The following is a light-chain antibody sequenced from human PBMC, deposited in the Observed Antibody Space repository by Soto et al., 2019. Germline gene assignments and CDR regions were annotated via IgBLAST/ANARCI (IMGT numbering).Light chain of an antibody. J-gene: IGLJ1*01. Sequence: QSVLTQPPSVSGAPGQRVTSSCTGGSSNIGAGYDVHWYQQLPGTAPKLLIYGNSNRPSGVPDRFSGSKSGTSASLAITGLQAEDEADYYCQSYDSSLSAHVFGTGTKGTV. CDR1: SSNIGAGYD. CDR3: QSYDSSLSAHV. V-gene: IGLV1-40*01. CDR2: GNS.